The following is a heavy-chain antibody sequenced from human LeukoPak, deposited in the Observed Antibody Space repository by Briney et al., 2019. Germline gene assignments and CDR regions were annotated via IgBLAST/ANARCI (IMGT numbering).Heavy chain of an antibody. CDR3: AKDASSSWYLPDWYFDL. Sequence: PGGSLRLSCAASGFTFSSYGMHWVRQAPGKGLEWVAFIRYDGSNKYYADSVKGRFTISRDNSKNTLYLQMNSLRAEDTAVYYCAKDASSSWYLPDWYFDLWGRGTLVTVSS. CDR2: IRYDGSNK. CDR1: GFTFSSYG. V-gene: IGHV3-30*02. J-gene: IGHJ2*01. D-gene: IGHD6-13*01.